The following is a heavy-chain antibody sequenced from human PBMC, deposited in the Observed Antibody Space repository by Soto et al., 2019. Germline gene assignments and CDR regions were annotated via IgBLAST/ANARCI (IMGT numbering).Heavy chain of an antibody. CDR3: AREKYDSSGYYALFDY. V-gene: IGHV3-48*01. Sequence: PGGSLRLSCAASGVTFISYSINWVRQAPGKVLEWVSYISSSSSTKYYADSVKGRFTISRDNAKNSLYLQMNSPRAEDTAVYYCAREKYDSSGYYALFDYW. D-gene: IGHD3-22*01. CDR1: GVTFISYS. J-gene: IGHJ4*01. CDR2: ISSSSSTK.